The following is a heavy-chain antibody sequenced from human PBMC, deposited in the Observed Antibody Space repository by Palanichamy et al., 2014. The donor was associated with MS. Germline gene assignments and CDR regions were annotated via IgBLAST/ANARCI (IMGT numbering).Heavy chain of an antibody. D-gene: IGHD3-16*02. J-gene: IGHJ4*02. CDR2: IGRGGDEV. Sequence: EVRLMESGGGLVQPGGSLRLSCAASGFIFSSYEMNWVRQAPGKGLEWISYIGRGGDEVRYADSVKGRFTISRDNAGNSLFLHMNSLRAEDTAIYYCARDSYFDPSIGRYKDGNYFDFWGQGTPVTVSS. V-gene: IGHV3-48*03. CDR3: ARDSYFDPSIGRYKDGNYFDF. CDR1: GFIFSSYE.